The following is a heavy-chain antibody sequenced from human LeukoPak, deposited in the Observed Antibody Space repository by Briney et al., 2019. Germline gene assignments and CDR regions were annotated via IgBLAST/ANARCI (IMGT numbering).Heavy chain of an antibody. V-gene: IGHV6-1*01. CDR3: AREGIFIPSQQKRITMVRGAPTLNYYYYMDV. J-gene: IGHJ6*03. CDR1: GDSVSSNSAA. D-gene: IGHD3-10*01. Sequence: SQTLSLTCAISGDSVSSNSAAWNWIRQSPSRGLEWLGRTYYRSKWYNDYAVSVKSRITINPDTSKNQFSLQLNSVTPEDTAVYYCAREGIFIPSQQKRITMVRGAPTLNYYYYMDVWGKGTTVTVSS. CDR2: TYYRSKWYN.